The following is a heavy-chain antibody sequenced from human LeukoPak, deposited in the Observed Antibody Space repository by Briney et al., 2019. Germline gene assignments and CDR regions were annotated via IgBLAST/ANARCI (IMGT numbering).Heavy chain of an antibody. CDR3: AREARVRSSFDI. CDR1: GGSFSGYY. Sequence: SETLSLTCAVYGGSFSGYYWSWIRQPPGKGLEWIGRIYASGSTNYNPSLKSRVTISVDTSKNQFSLKLSSVTAADTAVYYCAREARVRSSFDIWGQGTMVTVSS. V-gene: IGHV4-4*08. D-gene: IGHD3-10*01. CDR2: IYASGST. J-gene: IGHJ3*02.